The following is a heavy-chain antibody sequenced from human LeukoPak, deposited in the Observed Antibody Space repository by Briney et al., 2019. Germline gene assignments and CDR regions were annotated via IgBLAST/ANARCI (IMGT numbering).Heavy chain of an antibody. CDR3: ARDRSYSSGWDSVGY. CDR2: NYPGDSDT. D-gene: IGHD6-19*01. J-gene: IGHJ4*02. Sequence: GESLKTSRKGSGYSFTSYWNGRGRQVPRKGPEWVGINYPGDSDTRYSPSFQGQVTISADKSISTAYLQWSRLKASDTAMYYCARDRSYSSGWDSVGYWGQGTLVTVSS. CDR1: GYSFTSYW. V-gene: IGHV5-51*01.